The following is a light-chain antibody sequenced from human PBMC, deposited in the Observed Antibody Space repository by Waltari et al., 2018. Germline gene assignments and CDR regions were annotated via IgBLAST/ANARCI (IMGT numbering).Light chain of an antibody. CDR1: SSDVGGYNY. CDR2: EVS. V-gene: IGLV2-14*01. CDR3: SSYTSSSTRRVV. Sequence: QSALTQPASVSGSPGQSITISCTGTSSDVGGYNYLSWYQQHPGKAPKLMIYEVSNRPSGVSNRFSGSKSGNTASLTISGLQAEDEADYYCSSYTSSSTRRVVFGGGTKLTVL. J-gene: IGLJ2*01.